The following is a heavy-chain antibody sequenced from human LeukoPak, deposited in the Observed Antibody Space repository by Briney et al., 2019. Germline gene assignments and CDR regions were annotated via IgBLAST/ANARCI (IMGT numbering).Heavy chain of an antibody. V-gene: IGHV4-34*01. CDR2: TNHGGSV. CDR3: ARSTGRGP. CDR1: GGSFSGYY. D-gene: IGHD3-10*01. J-gene: IGHJ5*02. Sequence: PSETLSLTCVVNGGSFSGYYWSWLRQSQEKGLEWIGGTNHGGSVNYNPSLKSRVTISIETSKNQFSLNLTSVTAADTAVYYCARSTGRGPWGQGTPVIVSS.